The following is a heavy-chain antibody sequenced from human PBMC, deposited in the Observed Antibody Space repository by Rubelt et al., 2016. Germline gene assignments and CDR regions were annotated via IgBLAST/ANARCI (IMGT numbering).Heavy chain of an antibody. Sequence: YWSWIRQPPGKGLEWIGEINHSGSTNYNPSLKSRVTISVDTSKNQFSLKLSSVTAADTAVYYCARMGRWRQQYYYYDMDVWGQGTTVTVSS. CDR2: INHSGST. V-gene: IGHV4-34*01. CDR1: Y. D-gene: IGHD4-23*01. J-gene: IGHJ6*02. CDR3: ARMGRWRQQYYYYDMDV.